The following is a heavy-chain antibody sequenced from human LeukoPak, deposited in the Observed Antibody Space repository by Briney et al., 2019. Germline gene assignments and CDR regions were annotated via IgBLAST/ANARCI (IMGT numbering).Heavy chain of an antibody. Sequence: GGSLRLSCAASGFTFSDYYMSWIRQAPGKGLEWVSYISLSGSTIYYADSLKGRFTISRDNAKNSLYLQMNSLRAEDTAVYYCARDVPTYYYDSSSYYFGYWGQGTLVTVSS. CDR1: GFTFSDYY. J-gene: IGHJ4*02. CDR3: ARDVPTYYYDSSSYYFGY. CDR2: ISLSGSTI. V-gene: IGHV3-11*04. D-gene: IGHD3-22*01.